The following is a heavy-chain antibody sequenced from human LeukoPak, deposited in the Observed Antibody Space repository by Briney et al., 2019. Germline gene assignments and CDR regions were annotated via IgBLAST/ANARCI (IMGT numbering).Heavy chain of an antibody. CDR3: ARWSYYDSSGYFLDT. J-gene: IGHJ4*02. CDR1: GSSISSYY. V-gene: IGHV4-4*07. CDR2: IYASGST. Sequence: SDTLSLTCTVSGSSISSYYWSWIRQPAGKGLEWIGRIYASGSTNYNPSLKSRITMSVDTSKSQISLKLSSVTAADTAIYYCARWSYYDSSGYFLDTWGQGTLVTVSS. D-gene: IGHD3-22*01.